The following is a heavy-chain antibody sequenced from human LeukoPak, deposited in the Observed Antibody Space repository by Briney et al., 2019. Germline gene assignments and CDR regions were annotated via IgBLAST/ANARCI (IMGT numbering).Heavy chain of an antibody. D-gene: IGHD3-22*01. CDR2: ISSNGGST. CDR1: GFTFSSYA. CDR3: ASERITMINHNWYFDL. V-gene: IGHV3-64*01. J-gene: IGHJ2*01. Sequence: PGGSLRLSCAASGFTFSSYAMHWVRQAPGKGLEYVSAISSNGGSTYYANSVKGRFTISRDNSKNTLYLQMGSLRAEDMAVYYCASERITMINHNWYFDLWGRGTLVTVSS.